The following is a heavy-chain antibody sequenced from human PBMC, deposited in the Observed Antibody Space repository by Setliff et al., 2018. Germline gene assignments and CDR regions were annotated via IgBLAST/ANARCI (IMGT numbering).Heavy chain of an antibody. CDR1: GYTFTNYA. V-gene: IGHV7-4-1*02. D-gene: IGHD2-21*02. CDR2: INTNTGNP. Sequence: ASVKVSCKASGYTFTNYAMSWMRQAPGPGLEWMGWINTNTGNPSYAQGFTGRFVFSLDTSVSTAYLQISSLKAEDTAVYSCARASRFGTAIYRGDYYMAVWGKGTTVTVSS. J-gene: IGHJ6*03. CDR3: ARASRFGTAIYRGDYYMAV.